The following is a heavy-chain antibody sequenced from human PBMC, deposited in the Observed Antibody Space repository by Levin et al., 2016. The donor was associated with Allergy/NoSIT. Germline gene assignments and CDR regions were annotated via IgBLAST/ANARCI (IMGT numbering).Heavy chain of an antibody. V-gene: IGHV5-10-1*01. CDR3: ARLGYDSSAYSDY. D-gene: IGHD3-22*01. J-gene: IGHJ4*02. Sequence: VRQMPGKGLEWMGRIDPSDSYTNYSPSFQGHVTISADKSISTAYLQWSSLKASDTAMYYCARLGYDSSAYSDYWGQGTLVTVSS. CDR2: IDPSDSYT.